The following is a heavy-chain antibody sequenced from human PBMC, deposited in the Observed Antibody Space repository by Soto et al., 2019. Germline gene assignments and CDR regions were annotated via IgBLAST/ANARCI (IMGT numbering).Heavy chain of an antibody. V-gene: IGHV3-23*01. Sequence: EEQLLESGGGLVKPGGSLRLSCAASGFTFSRYATSWVRQIPGKGLECVSAIGGDGESTHYADSVKGRFTISRDNSKNTLYLQLNSLRVEDTAVYYCAKVGGFDPWGQGTMVTVSS. J-gene: IGHJ5*02. CDR1: GFTFSRYA. CDR2: IGGDGEST. CDR3: AKVGGFDP. D-gene: IGHD4-17*01.